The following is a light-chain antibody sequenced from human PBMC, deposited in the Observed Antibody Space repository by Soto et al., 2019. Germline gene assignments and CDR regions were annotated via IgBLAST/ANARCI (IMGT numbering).Light chain of an antibody. CDR3: QQSYSSVMYT. CDR1: QSISNH. Sequence: DIQMTQSPSSLSASVGDRVTVTCRASQSISNHLNWYQQKPGKAPKLLIYAASSLQSGVPSRFSGSGSGTDFTPTISSLQPEDFATYYCQQSYSSVMYTFGQGTKLEIK. J-gene: IGKJ2*01. V-gene: IGKV1-39*01. CDR2: AAS.